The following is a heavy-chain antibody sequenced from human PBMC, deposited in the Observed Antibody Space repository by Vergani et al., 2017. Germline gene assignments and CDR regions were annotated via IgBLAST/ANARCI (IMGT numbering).Heavy chain of an antibody. D-gene: IGHD5-24*01. Sequence: EVQLVESGGGLVKPGGSLRLSCAASGFTFSSYSMNWVRQAPGKGLEWVSSISSSSSYIYYADSVKGRFTISRDNAKNSLYLQMNSLRADDTAVYYCAVAMASPDAFDIWGQGTMVTVSS. CDR3: AVAMASPDAFDI. CDR1: GFTFSSYS. J-gene: IGHJ3*02. V-gene: IGHV3-21*01. CDR2: ISSSSSYI.